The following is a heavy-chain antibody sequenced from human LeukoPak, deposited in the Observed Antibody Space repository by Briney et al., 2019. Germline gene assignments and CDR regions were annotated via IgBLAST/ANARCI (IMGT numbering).Heavy chain of an antibody. CDR3: AKDLGRAVNQFAIGYFRH. V-gene: IGHV3-23*01. CDR2: LSGGGTT. J-gene: IGHJ1*01. D-gene: IGHD7-27*01. CDR1: GFSFTNYA. Sequence: QAGGSLRLSCAASGFSFTNYAMNWVRQPPGKGLEWVSGLSGGGTTYYADSVKGRFTISRDISNNTLYLQMNSLRADDSAVYYCAKDLGRAVNQFAIGYFRHWGQGTLVTVSS.